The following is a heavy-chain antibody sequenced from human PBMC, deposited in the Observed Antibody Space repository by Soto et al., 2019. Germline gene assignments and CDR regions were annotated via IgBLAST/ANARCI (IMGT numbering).Heavy chain of an antibody. V-gene: IGHV3-23*01. CDR2: ISGSGGST. CDR1: GFTFSSYA. Sequence: GGSLRLSCAASGFTFSSYAMSWVRQAPGKGLEWVSAISGSGGSTYYADSVKGRFTISRDNSRNTLYLQMNSLRAEDTAVYYSAKVLLSYYYYYMDVWGKGTTVTVSS. J-gene: IGHJ6*03. CDR3: AKVLLSYYYYYMDV.